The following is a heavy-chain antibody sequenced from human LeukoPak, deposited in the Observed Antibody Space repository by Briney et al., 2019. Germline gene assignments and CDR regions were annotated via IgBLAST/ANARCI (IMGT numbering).Heavy chain of an antibody. CDR1: GFTFSSYG. V-gene: IGHV4-34*08. J-gene: IGHJ4*02. D-gene: IGHD3-10*01. CDR3: ATTNVLLWFGELSKTAYFDY. Sequence: GSLRLSCAASGFTFSSYGMHWIRQPPGKGLEWIGEINHSGSTNYNPSLKSRVTISVDTSKNQFSLKLSSVTAADTAVYYCATTNVLLWFGELSKTAYFDYWGQGTLVTVSS. CDR2: INHSGST.